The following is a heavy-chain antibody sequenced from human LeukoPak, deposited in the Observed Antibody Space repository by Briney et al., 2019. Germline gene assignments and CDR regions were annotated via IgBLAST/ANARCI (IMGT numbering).Heavy chain of an antibody. CDR1: GGSISSYY. D-gene: IGHD1-26*01. V-gene: IGHV4-59*04. Sequence: SETLSLTCTVSGGSISSYYWSWIRQPPGKGLEWIGNIYYTGSTYYNASPQSRVTISIDTSKNQFSLRLNSVTAADTAMYYCVKSGGYGLIDYWGQGTLVTVSS. CDR3: VKSGGYGLIDY. J-gene: IGHJ4*02. CDR2: IYYTGST.